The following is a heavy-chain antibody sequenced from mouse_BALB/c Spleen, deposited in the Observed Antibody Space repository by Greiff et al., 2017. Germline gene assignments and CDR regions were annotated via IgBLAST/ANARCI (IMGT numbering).Heavy chain of an antibody. CDR2: ISSGGGNT. D-gene: IGHD1-2*01. CDR3: ARLPLTTATRMDY. V-gene: IGHV5-9*03. J-gene: IGHJ4*01. Sequence: EVKLVESGGGLVKPGGSLKLSCAASGFTFSSYTMSWVRQTPEKRLEWVATISSGGGNTYYPDSVKGRFTISRDNAKNNLYLQMSSLRSEDTALYYCARLPLTTATRMDYWGQGTSVTVSS. CDR1: GFTFSSYT.